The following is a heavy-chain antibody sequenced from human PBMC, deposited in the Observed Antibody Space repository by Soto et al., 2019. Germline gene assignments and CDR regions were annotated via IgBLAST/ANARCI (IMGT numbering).Heavy chain of an antibody. V-gene: IGHV3-30*18. D-gene: IGHD3-16*01. CDR2: MSDDGSKK. Sequence: ESGGGVVQPGSALRLSCAASGFSFGKYGMHWVRQAPGKGLEWVAEMSDDGSKKYYGDSVKGRFTISRDNSKNTLYLLMDSLSPEDTAMYYCAKELRETGGYYFDCWGQGTLVTVSS. CDR3: AKELRETGGYYFDC. CDR1: GFSFGKYG. J-gene: IGHJ4*02.